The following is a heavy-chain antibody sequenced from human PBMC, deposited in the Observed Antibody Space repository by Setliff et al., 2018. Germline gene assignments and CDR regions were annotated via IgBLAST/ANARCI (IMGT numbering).Heavy chain of an antibody. J-gene: IGHJ1*01. CDR1: GYTFTGYY. CDR3: ARAAGSLTSDEYFHH. V-gene: IGHV1-2*02. CDR2: INPNSGGT. D-gene: IGHD6-25*01. Sequence: GASVKVSCKASGYTFTGYYMHWVRQAPGQGLEWMGWINPNSGGTNYAQKFQGRVTMTRDTSISTAYMELSSLKSEDTAVYYCARAAGSLTSDEYFHHWGQGTLVTVSS.